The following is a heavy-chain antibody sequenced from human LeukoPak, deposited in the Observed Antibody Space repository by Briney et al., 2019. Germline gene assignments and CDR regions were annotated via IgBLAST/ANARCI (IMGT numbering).Heavy chain of an antibody. V-gene: IGHV3-21*01. CDR3: ARAYSGRYGLGYYYMDV. J-gene: IGHJ6*03. Sequence: PGGSLRLSCAASGFTFDDYGMSWVRQAPGKGLEWVSSISSSSSYIYYADSVKGRFTTSRYNAKNSLYLQMNSLRADDTAVYYCARAYSGRYGLGYYYMDVWGKGTTVTISS. D-gene: IGHD1-26*01. CDR2: ISSSSSYI. CDR1: GFTFDDYG.